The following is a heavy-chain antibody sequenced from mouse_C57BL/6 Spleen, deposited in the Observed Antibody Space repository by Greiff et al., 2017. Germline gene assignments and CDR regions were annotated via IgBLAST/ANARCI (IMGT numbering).Heavy chain of an antibody. V-gene: IGHV1-69*01. CDR2: IDPSDSYT. J-gene: IGHJ4*01. CDR1: GYTFTSYW. D-gene: IGHD1-1*01. Sequence: QVQLQQPGAELVMPGASVKLSCKASGYTFTSYWMHWVKQRPGQGLEWIGEIDPSDSYTNYNQKFKGKSTLTVDKSSSTAYMQLSSLTSEDSAVYYCARKGTVVPYYAMDYWGQGTSVTVSS. CDR3: ARKGTVVPYYAMDY.